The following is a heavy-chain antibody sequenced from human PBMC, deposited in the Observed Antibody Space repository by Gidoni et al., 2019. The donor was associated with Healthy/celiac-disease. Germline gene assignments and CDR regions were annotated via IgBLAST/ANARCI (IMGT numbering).Heavy chain of an antibody. Sequence: EVQLLESGGGLVQPGGSLRLSCAASGFTFSSYAMSWVRQAPGKGRGWVSAISGSGGSTYYADSVKGRFTISRDNSKNTLYLQMNSLRAEDTAVYYCAKNEDYYYYYMDVWGKGTTVTVSS. CDR2: ISGSGGST. J-gene: IGHJ6*03. CDR3: AKNEDYYYYYMDV. D-gene: IGHD1-1*01. V-gene: IGHV3-23*01. CDR1: GFTFSSYA.